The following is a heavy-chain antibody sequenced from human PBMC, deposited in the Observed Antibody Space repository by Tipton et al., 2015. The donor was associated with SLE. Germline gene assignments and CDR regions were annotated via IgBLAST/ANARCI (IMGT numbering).Heavy chain of an antibody. CDR3: ARQFSLYSFDY. D-gene: IGHD2-2*01. CDR1: GDSINSYY. V-gene: IGHV4-59*08. CDR2: IYYREGT. Sequence: TLSLTCTVSGDSINSYYWSWIRQPPGEGPEWIGYIYYREGTNYSPSLKSRVTISLDASKNQLSLMLSSVTAADTAVYYYARQFSLYSFDYWGQGTLVTVSS. J-gene: IGHJ4*02.